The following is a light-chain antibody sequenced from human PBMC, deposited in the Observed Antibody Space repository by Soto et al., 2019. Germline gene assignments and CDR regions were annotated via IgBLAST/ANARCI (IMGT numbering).Light chain of an antibody. Sequence: QSVLTQPRSVSGSPGQSVTISCTGTSSDVGSYNFVSWYQQHPGKAPKLMIYDVSKRPSGVPDRFAGTKSGNTASLTICALQAEDEADYYCCSYAGSYTWVFGGGTKLTVL. CDR2: DVS. CDR3: CSYAGSYTWV. V-gene: IGLV2-11*01. CDR1: SSDVGSYNF. J-gene: IGLJ3*02.